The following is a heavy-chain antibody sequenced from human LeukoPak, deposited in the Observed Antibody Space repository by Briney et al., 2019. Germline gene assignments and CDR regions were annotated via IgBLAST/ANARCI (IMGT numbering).Heavy chain of an antibody. V-gene: IGHV3-48*03. CDR3: ARDSGKYYISWYFDL. J-gene: IGHJ2*01. CDR2: ISSSGDTI. CDR1: GFTLSGYE. Sequence: GGSLRLSCAASGFTLSGYEMNWVRQAPGKGLEWVSFISSSGDTIYTADSVKGRFTVSRDNAKNSLYLQVNSPRAEDTAVYYCARDSGKYYISWYFDLWGRGTLVTVSS. D-gene: IGHD1-26*01.